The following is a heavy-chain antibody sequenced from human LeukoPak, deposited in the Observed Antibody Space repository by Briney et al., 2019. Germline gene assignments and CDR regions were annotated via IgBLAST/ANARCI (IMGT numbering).Heavy chain of an antibody. CDR3: ARVGGYCSGGSCYSDYYGMDV. CDR1: GGSISSGGYS. V-gene: IGHV4-30-2*01. Sequence: PSQTLSLTCAVSGGSISSGGYSWGWIRQPPGKGLEWIGYIYHSGSTYYNPSLKSRVTISVDRSKNQFSLKLSSVTAADTAVYYCARVGGYCSGGSCYSDYYGMDVWGQGTTVTVSS. J-gene: IGHJ6*02. D-gene: IGHD2-15*01. CDR2: IYHSGST.